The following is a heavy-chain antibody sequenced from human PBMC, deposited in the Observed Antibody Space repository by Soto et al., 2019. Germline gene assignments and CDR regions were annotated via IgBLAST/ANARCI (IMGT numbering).Heavy chain of an antibody. CDR3: ASETRVVPAAINNMP. D-gene: IGHD2-2*02. CDR2: INSDGSST. Sequence: GGSLRLSCAASGFTFSSYWMHWVRQAPGKGLVWVSRINSDGSSTSYADSVKGRFTISRDNAKNTLYLQMNSLRAEDTAVYYCASETRVVPAAINNMPWGQGTLVTVSS. CDR1: GFTFSSYW. V-gene: IGHV3-74*01. J-gene: IGHJ5*02.